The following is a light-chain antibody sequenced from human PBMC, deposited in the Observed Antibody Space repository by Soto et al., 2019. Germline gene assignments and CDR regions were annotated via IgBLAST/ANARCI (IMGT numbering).Light chain of an antibody. Sequence: QAVVTQPASVSGSPGQSITISCTGTSSDVGGYNYVSWYQQHPDKAPKLMIYEVSNRPSGVSTRFSGSKSGNTASLTISGLQAEDEADYYCSSYTSSSAYVFGTGTKLTVL. V-gene: IGLV2-14*01. CDR1: SSDVGGYNY. J-gene: IGLJ1*01. CDR2: EVS. CDR3: SSYTSSSAYV.